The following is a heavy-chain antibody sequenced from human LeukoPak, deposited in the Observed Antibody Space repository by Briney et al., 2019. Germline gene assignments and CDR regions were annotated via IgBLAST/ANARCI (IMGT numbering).Heavy chain of an antibody. Sequence: GGSLRLSCAASGFTFSSYAMSWVRQAPGKGLEWVSAISGSGGSTYYADSVKGRFTISRDNSKNTLYLQMNSLRAEDTAVYYCAKDRSIAVFFRIFDYWGQGTLVTVSS. CDR3: AKDRSIAVFFRIFDY. CDR1: GFTFSSYA. J-gene: IGHJ4*02. CDR2: ISGSGGST. D-gene: IGHD6-19*01. V-gene: IGHV3-23*01.